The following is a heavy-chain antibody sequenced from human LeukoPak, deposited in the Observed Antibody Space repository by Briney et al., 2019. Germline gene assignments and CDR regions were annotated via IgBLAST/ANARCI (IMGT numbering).Heavy chain of an antibody. CDR2: IRYDGSNK. D-gene: IGHD3-3*01. V-gene: IGHV3-30*02. CDR3: ANPGRDLWSGYSGGNWLDP. CDR1: GFIFSNYG. J-gene: IGHJ5*02. Sequence: GGSLRLSCVASGFIFSNYGMHWARQAPGKGLEWVAFIRYDGSNKYYADSVKGRFTISRDNSKNTLYLQMNSLRAEDTAVYYCANPGRDLWSGYSGGNWLDPWGQGTLVTVSS.